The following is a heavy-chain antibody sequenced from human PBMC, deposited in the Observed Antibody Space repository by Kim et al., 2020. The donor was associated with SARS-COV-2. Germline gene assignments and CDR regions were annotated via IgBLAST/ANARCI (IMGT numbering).Heavy chain of an antibody. V-gene: IGHV1-3*01. Sequence: ASVKVSCKASGYTFTTYAMHWVRQAPGQRLEWMGWINAGDGNTKYSQKFQGRVTMTRDTSASTAYMELISLRSEDTAVYYCARARRYCSSTICYVADYWGQGTPVTVSS. D-gene: IGHD2-2*01. CDR1: GYTFTTYA. CDR3: ARARRYCSSTICYVADY. J-gene: IGHJ4*02. CDR2: INAGDGNT.